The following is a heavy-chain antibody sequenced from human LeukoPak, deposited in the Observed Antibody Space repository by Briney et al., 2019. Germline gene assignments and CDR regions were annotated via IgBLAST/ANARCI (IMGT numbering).Heavy chain of an antibody. CDR2: VYYTGNT. J-gene: IGHJ5*02. CDR1: GGSINRDNW. Sequence: PSETLSLTCPVSGGSINRDNWWTWVRPPPGKGLEWIGEVYYTGNTHYNPSLQSRVTISVDKSKNQFSLDLSSVTAADTAVYYCARDWDGRDSDRSGYYPRWFDPWGQGTLVTVSS. CDR3: ARDWDGRDSDRSGYYPRWFDP. D-gene: IGHD3-22*01. V-gene: IGHV4-4*02.